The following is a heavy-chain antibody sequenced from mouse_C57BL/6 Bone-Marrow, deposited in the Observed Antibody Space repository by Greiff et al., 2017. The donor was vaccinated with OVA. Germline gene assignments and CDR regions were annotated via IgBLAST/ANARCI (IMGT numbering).Heavy chain of an antibody. CDR2: ISNGGGST. J-gene: IGHJ2*01. V-gene: IGHV5-12*01. CDR3: ARGGYYFDY. CDR1: GFTFSDYY. Sequence: EVQRVESGGGLVQPGGSLKLSCAASGFTFSDYYMYWVRQTPEKRLEWVAYISNGGGSTYYPDTVKGRFTISRDNAKNTLYLQMSRLKSEDTAMYYCARGGYYFDYWGQGTTLTVSS.